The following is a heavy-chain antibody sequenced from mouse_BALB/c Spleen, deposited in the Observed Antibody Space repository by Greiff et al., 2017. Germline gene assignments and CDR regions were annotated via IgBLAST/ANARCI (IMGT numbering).Heavy chain of an antibody. CDR2: IWAGGST. J-gene: IGHJ3*01. CDR1: GFSLTSYG. D-gene: IGHD3-1*01. CDR3: ARGGSGYVGWFAY. V-gene: IGHV2-9*02. Sequence: VHLVESGPGLVAPSQSLSITCTVSGFSLTSYGVHWVRQPPGKGLEWLGVIWAGGSTNYNSALMSRLSISKDNSKSQVFLKMNSLQTDDTAMYYCARGGSGYVGWFAYWGQGTLVTVSA.